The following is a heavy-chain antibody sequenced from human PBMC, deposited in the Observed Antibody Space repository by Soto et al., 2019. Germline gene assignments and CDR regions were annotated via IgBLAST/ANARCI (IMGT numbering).Heavy chain of an antibody. CDR1: GFSLSTSGVG. Sequence: QITLKESGPTLVKPTQTLTLTCTFSGFSLSTSGVGVRWIRQPPGKDLEWLALIYWDDDKRYSPSLKSRLTVTKDTSKHQLVRTMTTIDPMYTPTYYCAHDPDPAIALWGQGTLGTGCS. CDR2: IYWDDDK. V-gene: IGHV2-5*02. CDR3: AHDPDPAIAL. J-gene: IGHJ4*02. D-gene: IGHD2-21*01.